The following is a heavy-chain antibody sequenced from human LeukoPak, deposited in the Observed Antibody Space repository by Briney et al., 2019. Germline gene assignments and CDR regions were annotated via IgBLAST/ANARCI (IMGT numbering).Heavy chain of an antibody. D-gene: IGHD3-22*01. Sequence: VASVKVSCKASGYTFTGYYMHWVRQAPGQGLEWMGWINPNNGGTNYAQKFQGRVTMTRDTSISTAYMELSRLRSDDTAVYYCARDAYDSSGYYIDYWGQGTLVTVSS. CDR2: INPNNGGT. J-gene: IGHJ4*02. CDR3: ARDAYDSSGYYIDY. CDR1: GYTFTGYY. V-gene: IGHV1-2*02.